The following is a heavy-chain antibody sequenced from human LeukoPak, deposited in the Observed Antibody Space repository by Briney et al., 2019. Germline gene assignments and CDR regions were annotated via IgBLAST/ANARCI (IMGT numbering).Heavy chain of an antibody. CDR2: ISAYNGNT. V-gene: IGHV1-18*01. Sequence: ASEKLSCKASGYTFTSCGISWMRQAPGQGLEWMGWISAYNGNTKSAQKFQGRVIMTTDTSTNTAYMELRSLRSDDTAVFYCVRDLGVDTSMIFFDYWGQGTLVTVSS. J-gene: IGHJ4*02. CDR3: VRDLGVDTSMIFFDY. CDR1: GYTFTSCG. D-gene: IGHD5-18*01.